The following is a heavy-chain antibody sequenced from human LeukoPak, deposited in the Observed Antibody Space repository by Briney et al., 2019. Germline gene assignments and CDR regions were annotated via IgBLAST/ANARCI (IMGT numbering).Heavy chain of an antibody. CDR1: GGSISSYY. Sequence: SETLSLTCTVSGGSISSYYWSWIRQPAGKGLEWIGRIYTSGSTNYNPSLKSRVTMSVDTSKNQFSLKLSSVTAEDTAVYYCAKDKEWGYGSGSYYDYWGQGTLVTVSS. D-gene: IGHD3-10*01. V-gene: IGHV4-4*07. J-gene: IGHJ4*02. CDR3: AKDKEWGYGSGSYYDY. CDR2: IYTSGST.